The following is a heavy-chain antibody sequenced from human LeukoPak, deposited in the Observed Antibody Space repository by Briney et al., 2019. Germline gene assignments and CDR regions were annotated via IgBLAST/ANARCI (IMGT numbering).Heavy chain of an antibody. Sequence: PSETLSLTCTVSGXSISSYYWSWIRQPPGKGLEWIGYIYYSGSTNYNPSLKSRVTISVDTSKNQFSLKLSSVTAADTAVYYCARDSVGATDYFDYWGQGTLVTVSS. CDR1: GXSISSYY. D-gene: IGHD1-26*01. J-gene: IGHJ4*02. V-gene: IGHV4-59*01. CDR3: ARDSVGATDYFDY. CDR2: IYYSGST.